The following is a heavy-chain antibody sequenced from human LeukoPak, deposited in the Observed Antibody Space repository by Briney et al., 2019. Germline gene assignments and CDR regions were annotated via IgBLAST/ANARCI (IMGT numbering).Heavy chain of an antibody. V-gene: IGHV3-21*01. J-gene: IGHJ4*02. CDR2: ISSSSSYI. D-gene: IGHD3-22*01. CDR3: ARGAPGDSSGYYYNGY. Sequence: GGSLRLSCAASGFTFSSYSMNWVRQAPGKELEWVSSISSSSSYIYYADSVKGRFTISRDNAKNSLYLQMNSLRAEDTAVYYCARGAPGDSSGYYYNGYWGQGTLVTVSS. CDR1: GFTFSSYS.